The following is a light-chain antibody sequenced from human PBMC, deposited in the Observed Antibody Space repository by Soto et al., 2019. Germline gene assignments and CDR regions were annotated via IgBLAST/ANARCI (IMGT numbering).Light chain of an antibody. CDR3: SSYTSISTLV. J-gene: IGLJ1*01. V-gene: IGLV2-14*01. Sequence: QSVLTQPASVSGSLGQSITISCTGTTSDVGGYNFVSWYQHHPGKAPKIMIYEVSNRPSGVSNRFSGSKSGNTASLTISGIQSEDEADYYCSSYTSISTLVFGTGTKLTVL. CDR1: TSDVGGYNF. CDR2: EVS.